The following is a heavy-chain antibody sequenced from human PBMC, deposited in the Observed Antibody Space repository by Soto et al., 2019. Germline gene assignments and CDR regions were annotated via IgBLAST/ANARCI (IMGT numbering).Heavy chain of an antibody. CDR3: ARSYYGSGTLIDY. CDR1: GGSISSSNW. V-gene: IGHV4-4*02. J-gene: IGHJ4*02. Sequence: LSLTCAVSGGSISSSNWWNWLRQPPGKGLEWIGEIYHSGSTNYNPSLKSRVTISVDKSKNQFSLKLSSVTAADTAVYYCARSYYGSGTLIDYWGQGTLVTVS. CDR2: IYHSGST. D-gene: IGHD3-10*01.